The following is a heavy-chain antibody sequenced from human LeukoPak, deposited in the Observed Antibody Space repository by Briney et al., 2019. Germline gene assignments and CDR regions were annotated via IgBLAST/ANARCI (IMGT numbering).Heavy chain of an antibody. V-gene: IGHV1-69*13. CDR1: GYTFTSYA. Sequence: PAASVKVSCKASGYTFTSYAMNWVRQAPGQGLEWMGQIIPYFGTSNYAQNFQGRVTLTADEATNTAYMELNRLRSDDTAVYYCTRDGGDYGASGSYPDYWGQGTLVTVSS. CDR3: TRDGGDYGASGSYPDY. J-gene: IGHJ4*02. D-gene: IGHD3-10*01. CDR2: IIPYFGTS.